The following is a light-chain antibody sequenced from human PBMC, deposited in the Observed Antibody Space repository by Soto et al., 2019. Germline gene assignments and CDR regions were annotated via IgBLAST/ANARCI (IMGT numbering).Light chain of an antibody. V-gene: IGKV1-5*01. J-gene: IGKJ1*01. CDR2: DAS. CDR1: QSIDSW. CDR3: QQYYTVPWT. Sequence: FQMTQSPSTLSASVGDRVTITCRASQSIDSWLAWYQQRPGQAPKVVIYDASNLEPGVPPRFSGSGSGTQFTLTISSLQPDDSATYYCQQYYTVPWTFGQGTKVEIK.